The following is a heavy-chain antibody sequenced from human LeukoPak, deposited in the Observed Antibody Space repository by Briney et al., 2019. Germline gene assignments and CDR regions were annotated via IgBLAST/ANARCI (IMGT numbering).Heavy chain of an antibody. Sequence: GGSLRLSCAASGFTFSSYWMNWVRQAPGKGLVWVSRIASDGSSTTYADSVKGRFSISRDNAKNTLYLQMNSLRAEDTAVYYCARGPNSNWSGLDFWGQGTLLTVSS. V-gene: IGHV3-74*01. D-gene: IGHD6-6*01. CDR3: ARGPNSNWSGLDF. J-gene: IGHJ4*02. CDR1: GFTFSSYW. CDR2: IASDGSST.